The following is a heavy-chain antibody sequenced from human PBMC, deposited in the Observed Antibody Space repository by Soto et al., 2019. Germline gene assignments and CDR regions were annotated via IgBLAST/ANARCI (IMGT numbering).Heavy chain of an antibody. J-gene: IGHJ4*02. D-gene: IGHD3-9*01. CDR2: ISWNSGSI. CDR1: GFTFDDYA. Sequence: EVQLVESGGGLVQPGRSLRLSCAASGFTFDDYAMHWVRQAPGKGLEWVSGISWNSGSIAYADSVKGRFTISRDNTKNSLYLQMNSLRAEDTALYYCARVPVYDMLTGYYGEGDYYFDYWGQGTLVTVSS. V-gene: IGHV3-9*01. CDR3: ARVPVYDMLTGYYGEGDYYFDY.